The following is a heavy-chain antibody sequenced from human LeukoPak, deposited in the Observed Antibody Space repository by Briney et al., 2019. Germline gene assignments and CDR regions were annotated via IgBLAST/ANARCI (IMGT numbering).Heavy chain of an antibody. CDR1: GFTFSSYA. D-gene: IGHD6-19*01. V-gene: IGHV3-23*01. CDR2: ISGSGGST. CDR3: AKAQGSGWRNAFDY. Sequence: PRGSLRLTCAASGFTFSSYAMSWVRQAPGKGLEWVSAISGSGGSTYYADSVKGRFTISRDNSKNTLYLQMNSLRAEDTAVYYCAKAQGSGWRNAFDYWGQGTLVTVSS. J-gene: IGHJ4*02.